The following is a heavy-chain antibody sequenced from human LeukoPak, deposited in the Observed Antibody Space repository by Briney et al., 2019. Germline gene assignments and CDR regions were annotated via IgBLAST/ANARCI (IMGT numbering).Heavy chain of an antibody. J-gene: IGHJ4*02. V-gene: IGHV1-2*06. CDR2: INPNSGGT. D-gene: IGHD3-3*01. CDR3: ARIYDFWSGHAFDY. CDR1: GYTFTGYY. Sequence: ASVKVSCKASGYTFTGYYMHWVRQAPGQGLEWMGRINPNSGGTNYAQKFQGRVTMTRDTSISTAYMELSRLRSDDTAVYYCARIYDFWSGHAFDYWGQGTLVTVS.